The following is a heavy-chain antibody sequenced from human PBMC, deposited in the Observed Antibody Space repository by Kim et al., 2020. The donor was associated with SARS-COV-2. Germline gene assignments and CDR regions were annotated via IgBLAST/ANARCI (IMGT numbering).Heavy chain of an antibody. CDR1: GYTFTGYY. Sequence: ASVKVSCKASGYTFTGYYMHWVRQAPGQGLEWMGRINPNSGASNFARKFQGRVTMTRDTSISTVYMELTRLRSDDTAVYYCATFLREGYWGQGTLVTVSS. CDR2: INPNSGAS. V-gene: IGHV1-2*06. CDR3: ATFLREGY. J-gene: IGHJ4*02.